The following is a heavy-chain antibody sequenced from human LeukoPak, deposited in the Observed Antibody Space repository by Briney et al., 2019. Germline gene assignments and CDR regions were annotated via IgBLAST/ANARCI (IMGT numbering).Heavy chain of an antibody. CDR3: ARGPRLMVRGVLGGY. CDR2: ISYDGSNK. Sequence: GRSLRLSCAASGFTFSSYAMHWVRQAPGKWLEWVAVISYDGSNKYYADSVKGRFTISRDNSKNTLYLQMNSLRAEDTAVYYCARGPRLMVRGVLGGYWGQGTLVTVSS. V-gene: IGHV3-30*04. CDR1: GFTFSSYA. J-gene: IGHJ4*02. D-gene: IGHD3-10*01.